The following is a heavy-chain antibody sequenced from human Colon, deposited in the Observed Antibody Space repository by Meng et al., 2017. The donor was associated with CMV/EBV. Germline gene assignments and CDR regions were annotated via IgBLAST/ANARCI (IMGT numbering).Heavy chain of an antibody. CDR1: GYSISSGYY. J-gene: IGHJ5*02. Sequence: GGSLRLSCTVSGYSISSGYYWGWVRQAPGKGLEWVGRIRSKDNNYATSYAASVEGRFTISRDDSKNTAYLHLNSLKTEDTAVYYCSKMSDTWVSLSHYFDPWGQGTLVTVSS. D-gene: IGHD1-26*01. V-gene: IGHV3-73*01. CDR2: IRSKDNNYAT. CDR3: SKMSDTWVSLSHYFDP.